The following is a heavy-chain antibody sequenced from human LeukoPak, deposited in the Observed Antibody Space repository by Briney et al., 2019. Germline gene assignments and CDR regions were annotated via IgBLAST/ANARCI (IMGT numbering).Heavy chain of an antibody. CDR2: TVSRGTT. CDR3: AKCSTSAYTTGWCNWTDP. J-gene: IGHJ5*02. Sequence: QTGGSLRLSCVASGFTLTSGAMNWVRQAPGKGLEWVSATVSRGTTQYADSVKGRFTVSRDTSKNTLYLQMNSLRADDTAVYYCAKCSTSAYTTGWCNWTDPWGQGTLVTVSS. CDR1: GFTLTSGA. V-gene: IGHV3-23*01. D-gene: IGHD6-19*01.